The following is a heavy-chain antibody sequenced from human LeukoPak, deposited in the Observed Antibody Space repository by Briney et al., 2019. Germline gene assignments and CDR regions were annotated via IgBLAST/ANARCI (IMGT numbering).Heavy chain of an antibody. CDR3: AKRGCDTTTCSYYFDY. V-gene: IGHV3-23*01. CDR2: IGSGGSGGT. D-gene: IGHD2-2*01. Sequence: GGSLRLSCAASGFTFSSYSMSWVRQVPGKGLEWVSVIGSGGSGGTSYADSVRGRFTMSRDDSKNTLFLQMNSLRAEDTAVYYCAKRGCDTTTCSYYFDYWGRGTLVTVTS. CDR1: GFTFSSYS. J-gene: IGHJ4*02.